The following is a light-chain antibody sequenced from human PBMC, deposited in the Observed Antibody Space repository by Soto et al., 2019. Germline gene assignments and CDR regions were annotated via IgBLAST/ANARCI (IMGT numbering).Light chain of an antibody. Sequence: QSVLTQPPSASGTPGQRVTISCSGSSSNIGGNTVNWYQQLPGTAPRVLIYSNNQRPSGVPDRFSGSKSGTSASLAISGLQSEDEADYYCAAWDDSLNAVVFGGGTKVTGL. V-gene: IGLV1-44*01. CDR1: SSNIGGNT. CDR3: AAWDDSLNAVV. J-gene: IGLJ2*01. CDR2: SNN.